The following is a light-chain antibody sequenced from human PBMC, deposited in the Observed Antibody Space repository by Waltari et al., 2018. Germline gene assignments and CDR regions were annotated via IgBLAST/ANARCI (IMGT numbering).Light chain of an antibody. CDR2: DVS. V-gene: IGLV2-11*01. J-gene: IGLJ3*02. Sequence: QSALTQPRSVSGSPGQPVTISCTGTSSDVGGYNYVSWYQHHPGKAPKLMIYDVSKRPSGVPDRFPGSKSCNTASLTIFWLQAEDEADYYRCSYAGSNSWVFGGGTKLTVL. CDR1: SSDVGGYNY. CDR3: CSYAGSNSWV.